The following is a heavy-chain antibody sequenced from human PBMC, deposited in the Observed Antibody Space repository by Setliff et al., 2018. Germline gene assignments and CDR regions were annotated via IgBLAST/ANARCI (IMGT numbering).Heavy chain of an antibody. CDR1: GASISSSSYY. Sequence: SETLSLTCTVSGASISSSSYYWGWIRQPPGKGLEWIGSIYYSGSTYYNPSLKSRVTISVDTSKNQFSLKLSSVTAADTAVYYCARLIYGDYEDYWGQGTLVTSPQ. J-gene: IGHJ4*02. CDR2: IYYSGST. D-gene: IGHD4-17*01. CDR3: ARLIYGDYEDY. V-gene: IGHV4-39*01.